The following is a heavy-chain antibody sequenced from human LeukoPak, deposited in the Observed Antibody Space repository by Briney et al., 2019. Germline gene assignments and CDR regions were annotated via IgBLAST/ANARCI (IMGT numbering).Heavy chain of an antibody. CDR1: GGSISSGGYY. CDR2: IYYSGST. Sequence: SETLSLTCTVSGGSISSGGYYWSWIRQHPGKGLEWIGYIYYSGSTYYNPSLKSRVTISVDTSKNQFSLKLSSVTAADTAVYYCARDGSHRGVWFDPWGQGTLVTVSS. D-gene: IGHD3-16*01. J-gene: IGHJ5*02. CDR3: ARDGSHRGVWFDP. V-gene: IGHV4-31*03.